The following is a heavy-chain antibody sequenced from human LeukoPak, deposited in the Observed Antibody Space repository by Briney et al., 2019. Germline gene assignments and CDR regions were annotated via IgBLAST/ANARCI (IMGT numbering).Heavy chain of an antibody. Sequence: GGSLRLSCAASGFTFSSYAMSWVRQAPGKGLEWVSAISGSGGSTYYADSVKGRFTISRDKSKNTLYLQMNSLRAEDTAVYYCAKDLDFDSSGWSDYWGQGTLVTVSS. CDR3: AKDLDFDSSGWSDY. D-gene: IGHD3-22*01. CDR2: ISGSGGST. J-gene: IGHJ4*02. V-gene: IGHV3-23*01. CDR1: GFTFSSYA.